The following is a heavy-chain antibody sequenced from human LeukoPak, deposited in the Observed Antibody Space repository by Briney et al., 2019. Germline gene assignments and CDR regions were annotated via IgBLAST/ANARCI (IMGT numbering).Heavy chain of an antibody. CDR2: IYYSGST. CDR3: ARDLTIAVAGS. CDR1: GVSISSGDYY. D-gene: IGHD6-19*01. V-gene: IGHV4-30-4*01. J-gene: IGHJ5*02. Sequence: PSETLSLTCTVSGVSISSGDYYWSWVRQPPGKGLEWIGYIYYSGSTYYNPSLKSRVTISVDTSKNQFSLKLSSVTAADTAVYYCARDLTIAVAGSWGQGTLVTVSS.